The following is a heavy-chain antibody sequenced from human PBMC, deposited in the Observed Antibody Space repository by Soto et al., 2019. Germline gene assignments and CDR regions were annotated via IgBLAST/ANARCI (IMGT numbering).Heavy chain of an antibody. CDR2: ILHDGSAE. Sequence: PVGSLRLSCAASGSTFTSYGMHWVRQAPGKGLEWMALILHDGSAEYYADSVKGRFTISRDNSKNTLYLQMNSLRAEDTAVYYCARSRDGYSFYFYYGMDGWGQGTTVTVSS. CDR1: GSTFTSYG. V-gene: IGHV3-30*03. D-gene: IGHD4-4*01. J-gene: IGHJ6*02. CDR3: ARSRDGYSFYFYYGMDG.